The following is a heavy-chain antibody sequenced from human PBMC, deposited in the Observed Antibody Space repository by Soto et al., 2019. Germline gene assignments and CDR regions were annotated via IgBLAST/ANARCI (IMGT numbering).Heavy chain of an antibody. V-gene: IGHV1-69*01. D-gene: IGHD3-10*01. Sequence: QEQLVQSGAEVQKPGSSVKVSCKASGGLFSSYPIXWXXXXXGXGLEWMGGIIPVFQTAYYTQRFQGRVTITADESTNTAYMELSSLRXXXXAXXXXXXXXXXXTWFNEFWGQGTLVTVSS. CDR2: IIPVFQTA. J-gene: IGHJ4*02. CDR1: GGLFSSYP. CDR3: XXXXXXXTWFNEF.